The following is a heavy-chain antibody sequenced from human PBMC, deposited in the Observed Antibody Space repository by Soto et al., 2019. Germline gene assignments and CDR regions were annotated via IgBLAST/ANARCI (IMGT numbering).Heavy chain of an antibody. CDR2: IYYSGST. J-gene: IGHJ6*02. CDR1: GGSISSYY. CDR3: ARGHRRRADDILTGSRYYYGMDV. V-gene: IGHV4-59*01. Sequence: SETLSLTCTVSGGSISSYYWSWIRQPPGKGLEWIGYIYYSGSTNYNPSLKSRVTISVDTSKNQFSLKLSSVTAADTAVYYCARGHRRRADDILTGSRYYYGMDVWGQGTTVTVSS. D-gene: IGHD3-9*01.